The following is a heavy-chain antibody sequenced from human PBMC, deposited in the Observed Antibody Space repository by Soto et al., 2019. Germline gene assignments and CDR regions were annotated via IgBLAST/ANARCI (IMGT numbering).Heavy chain of an antibody. Sequence: ASVKVSCKASGYTFTSYYMHWVRQAPGQGLEWMGIINPSGGSTSYAQKFQGRVTMTRDTSTSTVYMELSSLRSEDTDVYYCASDAYLLTYYDFWSGYQYYYYYYMDVWGKGTTVTVSS. D-gene: IGHD3-3*01. CDR1: GYTFTSYY. J-gene: IGHJ6*03. CDR2: INPSGGST. V-gene: IGHV1-46*03. CDR3: ASDAYLLTYYDFWSGYQYYYYYYMDV.